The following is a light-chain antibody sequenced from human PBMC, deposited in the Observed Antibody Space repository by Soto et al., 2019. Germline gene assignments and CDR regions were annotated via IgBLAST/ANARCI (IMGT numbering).Light chain of an antibody. CDR2: AAS. V-gene: IGKV1-39*01. CDR1: QSISKY. CDR3: QQSYSTPLT. Sequence: DIQMTQSPSSLSTSVGGRVTITCRASQSISKYLNWFQQKPGKAPKLLIYAASSLQSGVPSRFSGSGSGTDFTLTISSLQPEDFATYYCQQSYSTPLTFGGGTKVEIK. J-gene: IGKJ4*01.